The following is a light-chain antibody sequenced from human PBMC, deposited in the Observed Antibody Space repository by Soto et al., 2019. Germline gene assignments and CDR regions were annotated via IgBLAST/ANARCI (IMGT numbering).Light chain of an antibody. V-gene: IGLV2-14*01. Sequence: QSALAQPASVSGSPGQSITISCAGTNRDVGGYNYVSWYQQYPGKAPKLIIYEVTYRPSGVSNRFSGSKSGNTASLTISGLQAEDEADYYCSSYSSSSALYVIFGGGTKLTVL. CDR1: NRDVGGYNY. J-gene: IGLJ2*01. CDR2: EVT. CDR3: SSYSSSSALYVI.